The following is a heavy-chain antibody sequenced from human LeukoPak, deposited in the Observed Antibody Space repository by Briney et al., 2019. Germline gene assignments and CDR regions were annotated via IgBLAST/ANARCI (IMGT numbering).Heavy chain of an antibody. Sequence: PSETLSLTCTVSGGSISSGGYYWSWIRQHPGKGLEWIGYIYYSGSTYYNPSLKSRVTISVDTSKNQFSLKLSSVTAADTAVYCCARGRTASYNWFDPWGQGTLVTVSS. CDR3: ARGRTASYNWFDP. J-gene: IGHJ5*02. D-gene: IGHD3-16*02. CDR2: IYYSGST. CDR1: GGSISSGGYY. V-gene: IGHV4-31*03.